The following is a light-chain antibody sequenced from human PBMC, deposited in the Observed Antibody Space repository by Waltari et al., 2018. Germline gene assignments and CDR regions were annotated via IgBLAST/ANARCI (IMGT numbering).Light chain of an antibody. Sequence: QSALTQPASVSGSPGQSITIPFTGTSGDVGRYNYFPWFQQHPGKAPKLMIYDVTKRPSGISDRFSGSKSGNTASLTISGLQADDEADYYCSSYTSDTTLIFGGGTELTVL. V-gene: IGLV2-14*01. CDR3: SSYTSDTTLI. J-gene: IGLJ2*01. CDR2: DVT. CDR1: SGDVGRYNY.